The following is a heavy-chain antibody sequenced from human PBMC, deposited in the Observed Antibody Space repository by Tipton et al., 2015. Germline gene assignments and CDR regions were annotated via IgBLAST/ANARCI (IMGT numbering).Heavy chain of an antibody. CDR1: GGSITSGAYS. J-gene: IGHJ4*02. D-gene: IGHD5/OR15-5a*01. V-gene: IGHV4-31*03. CDR3: ARGGSMSTDEFVD. CDR2: SYYTGNT. Sequence: TLSLICTVSGGSITSGAYSWTWIRQHPGKGLEWIAYSYYTGNTYFNPSLKSRVSVSIDTSKNHLSLNLTSVTAADTAVYYCARGGSMSTDEFVDWGQGTLVTVSS.